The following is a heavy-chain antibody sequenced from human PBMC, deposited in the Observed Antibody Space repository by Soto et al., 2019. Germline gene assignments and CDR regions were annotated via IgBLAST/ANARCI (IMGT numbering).Heavy chain of an antibody. J-gene: IGHJ6*02. D-gene: IGHD5-18*01. Sequence: ASVKVSCKASGGTFSSYAISWVRQAPGQGLEWMGGIIPIFGTANYAQKFQGRVTITADESTSTAYMELSSLRSEDTAVYYCARGSYDTAMGRGQFYYYYGMDVWGQGTTVTAP. CDR3: ARGSYDTAMGRGQFYYYYGMDV. CDR2: IIPIFGTA. V-gene: IGHV1-69*13. CDR1: GGTFSSYA.